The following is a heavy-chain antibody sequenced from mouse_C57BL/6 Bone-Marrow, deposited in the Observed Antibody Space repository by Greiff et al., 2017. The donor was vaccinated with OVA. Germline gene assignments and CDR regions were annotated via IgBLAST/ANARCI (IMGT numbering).Heavy chain of an antibody. D-gene: IGHD2-12*01. CDR3: AREKSYDRGYYYAMDY. CDR2: ISSGGSYT. Sequence: EVMLVESGGDLVKPGGSLKLSCAASGFTFSSYGLSWVRQTPDKRLEWVATISSGGSYTYYPDSVKGRFTISRDNAKNTLYLQMSRLKSEDTAMYYCAREKSYDRGYYYAMDYWGQGTSVTVSS. J-gene: IGHJ4*01. V-gene: IGHV5-6*01. CDR1: GFTFSSYG.